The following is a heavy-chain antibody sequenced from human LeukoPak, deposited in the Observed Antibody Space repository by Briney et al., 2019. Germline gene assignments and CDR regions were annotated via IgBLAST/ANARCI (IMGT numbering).Heavy chain of an antibody. J-gene: IGHJ5*02. V-gene: IGHV1-18*01. D-gene: IGHD4-17*01. CDR2: ISGYTGDT. Sequence: ASVRVSCKTSGYTFSNYDIYWVRQAPGQGLECMGWISGYTGDTKYAEILQGRFTVTTDTSTSTAYMELRSLRSDDTAVYYCARPIYGDYSNWFDPWGQGTLVTVSS. CDR3: ARPIYGDYSNWFDP. CDR1: GYTFSNYD.